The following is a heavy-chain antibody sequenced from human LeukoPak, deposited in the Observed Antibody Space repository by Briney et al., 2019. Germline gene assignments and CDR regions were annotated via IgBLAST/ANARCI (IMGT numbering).Heavy chain of an antibody. CDR3: AKDRLLGFDY. D-gene: IGHD2-15*01. Sequence: GGPLRLSCAASGFTFSSYAMHWVRQAPGKGLEWVAVISYDGSNKYYADSVKGRFTISRDNSKNTLYLQMNSLRAEDTAVYYCAKDRLLGFDYWGQGTLVTVSS. CDR2: ISYDGSNK. J-gene: IGHJ4*02. V-gene: IGHV3-30-3*01. CDR1: GFTFSSYA.